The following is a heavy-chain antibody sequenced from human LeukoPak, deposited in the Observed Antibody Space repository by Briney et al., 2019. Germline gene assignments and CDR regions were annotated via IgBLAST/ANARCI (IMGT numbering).Heavy chain of an antibody. CDR3: ARGFGAGNYYYGWFDP. Sequence: SETLSLTCSVSGGSIASGDYHWTWIRQPPGEGLEWIGFIHDSGSTYYNPSLKSRIIISRDLSKKQFSLKLSSVTAADTAVYYCARGFGAGNYYYGWFDPWGQGTLVTVSS. J-gene: IGHJ5*02. D-gene: IGHD3-10*01. CDR2: IHDSGST. CDR1: GGSIASGDYH. V-gene: IGHV4-30-4*01.